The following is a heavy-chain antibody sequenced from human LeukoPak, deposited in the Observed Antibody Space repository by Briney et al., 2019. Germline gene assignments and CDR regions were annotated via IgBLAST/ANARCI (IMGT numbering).Heavy chain of an antibody. Sequence: GASVKVSCKASGYTFTSYALNWVRLAPGQGLEWMGWINTNTGNPTYAQGFTGRFVFSLDTPVSTAYLQITSLKAEDTAVYYCARDPSSSTRWGQGTLVTVSS. CDR3: ARDPSSSTR. J-gene: IGHJ4*02. V-gene: IGHV7-4-1*02. D-gene: IGHD2-2*01. CDR2: INTNTGNP. CDR1: GYTFTSYA.